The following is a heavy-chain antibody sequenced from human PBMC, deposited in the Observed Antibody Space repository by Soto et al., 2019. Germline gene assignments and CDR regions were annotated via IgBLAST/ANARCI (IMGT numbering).Heavy chain of an antibody. D-gene: IGHD6-19*01. CDR2: ISYDGSNK. Sequence: GGSLRLSCAASGFTFSSYGMHWVRQAPGKGLEWVAVISYDGSNKYYADSVKGRFTISRDNSKNTLYLQMNSLRAEDTAVYYCAKDKIAVVLYYFDYWGQGTLVTVSS. CDR1: GFTFSSYG. J-gene: IGHJ4*02. CDR3: AKDKIAVVLYYFDY. V-gene: IGHV3-30*18.